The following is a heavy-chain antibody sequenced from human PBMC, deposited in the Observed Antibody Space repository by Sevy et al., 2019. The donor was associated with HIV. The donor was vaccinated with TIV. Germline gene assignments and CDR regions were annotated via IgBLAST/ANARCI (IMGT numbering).Heavy chain of an antibody. Sequence: SETLSLTCAVYGGSFSGYYWSWIRQPPGKGLEWIGEINHSGSTNYHPHLKSRVTIAVDTSKNQFSLKLSSVTAADTAVYYCARHCGGTSCSHAFDIWGQGTMVTVSS. V-gene: IGHV4-34*01. CDR1: GGSFSGYY. CDR3: ARHCGGTSCSHAFDI. J-gene: IGHJ3*02. D-gene: IGHD2-2*01. CDR2: INHSGST.